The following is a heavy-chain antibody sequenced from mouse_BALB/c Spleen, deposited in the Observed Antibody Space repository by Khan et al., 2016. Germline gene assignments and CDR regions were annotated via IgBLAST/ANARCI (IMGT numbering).Heavy chain of an antibody. CDR2: IHYSGTT. CDR1: DYSITNDYA. J-gene: IGHJ2*01. D-gene: IGHD1-1*01. Sequence: EVKLEESGPGLVKPSQSLSLTCTVSDYSITNDYAWNWIRQFPGNKLEWMGYIHYSGTTRSHPSLKSRIFITRDTSKNQFFLQLNSVTAEDTAHYYCARSGFDFGSRYCFDYWGQGTTLSVSS. CDR3: ARSGFDFGSRYCFDY. V-gene: IGHV3-2*02.